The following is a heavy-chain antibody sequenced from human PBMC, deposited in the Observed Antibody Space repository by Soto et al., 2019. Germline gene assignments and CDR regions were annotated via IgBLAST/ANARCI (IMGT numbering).Heavy chain of an antibody. CDR3: ARNASGGFDS. J-gene: IGHJ4*02. CDR1: GYTFSSSS. V-gene: IGHV1-18*01. Sequence: QVQLVQSGAQVKKPGASVKVSCKASGYTFSSSSISWVRQAPGQGLECMGWISVYNGNTNYAQTLQGRVTMSTDTSTGTAYMELKSLRSDDTAVYYCARNASGGFDSWGQGTLVTASS. D-gene: IGHD3-16*01. CDR2: ISVYNGNT.